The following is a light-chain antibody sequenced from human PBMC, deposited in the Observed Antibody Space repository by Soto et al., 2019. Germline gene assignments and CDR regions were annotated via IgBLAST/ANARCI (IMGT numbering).Light chain of an antibody. V-gene: IGLV1-47*01. CDR1: SSNIGSNF. CDR2: RNS. J-gene: IGLJ3*02. CDR3: AAWDDSLSGVV. Sequence: QSALTQPPSASGTPGQRVTISCSGSSSNIGSNFVYWYQQLPGTAPKLLIYRNSQRPSGVPDRFSGSKSGTSASLAIRGLRSEDEADYYCAAWDDSLSGVVFGGGTQLTVL.